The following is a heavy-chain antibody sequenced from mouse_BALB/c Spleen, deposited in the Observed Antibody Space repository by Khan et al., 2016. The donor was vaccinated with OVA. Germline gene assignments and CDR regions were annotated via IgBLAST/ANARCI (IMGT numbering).Heavy chain of an antibody. CDR2: IDPSDSET. J-gene: IGHJ3*01. CDR1: GYTFTSYW. V-gene: IGHV1-61*01. Sequence: QVQLQQPGAELVRPGASVKLSYKASGYTFTSYWMNWVKQRPGQGLEWIGMIDPSDSETHYNQMFKDKATLTVDKSSSTAYMQLSSLTSEDSAVYYGTRREKYGYDPSWFAYWGQGTLVTVSA. D-gene: IGHD2-2*01. CDR3: TRREKYGYDPSWFAY.